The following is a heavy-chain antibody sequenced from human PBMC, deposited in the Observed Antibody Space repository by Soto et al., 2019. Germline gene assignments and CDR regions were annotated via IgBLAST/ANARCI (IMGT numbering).Heavy chain of an antibody. J-gene: IGHJ6*03. V-gene: IGHV4-34*01. D-gene: IGHD3-10*01. CDR1: VGAFRGYY. Sequence: QVQLQQWGAGLLKPSDTLSLTCAVYVGAFRGYYWSWIRQPPGKGLEWIGEINHSGSTNYNPSLQSQVTISVDTYKNQFSLELSSVTAAATAVYSCARGALWFGAVPSSYYYMDVWGEGTTVTVSS. CDR2: INHSGST. CDR3: ARGALWFGAVPSSYYYMDV.